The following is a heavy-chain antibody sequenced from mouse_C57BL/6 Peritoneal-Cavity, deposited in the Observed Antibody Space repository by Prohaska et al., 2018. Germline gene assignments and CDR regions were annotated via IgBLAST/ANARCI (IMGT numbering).Heavy chain of an antibody. CDR2: ILPRSGRT. J-gene: IGHJ2*01. D-gene: IGHD1-1*01. V-gene: IGHV1-9*01. CDR3: ARCTTVPDFDY. Sequence: KLSCKATGYTFTGYWIEWVKQRPGHGLEWIGEILPRSGRTNYNEKFKGKATFTADTSSNAAYMQLSSLTTEDSAIYYCARCTTVPDFDYWGQGTTLTVSS. CDR1: GYTFTGYW.